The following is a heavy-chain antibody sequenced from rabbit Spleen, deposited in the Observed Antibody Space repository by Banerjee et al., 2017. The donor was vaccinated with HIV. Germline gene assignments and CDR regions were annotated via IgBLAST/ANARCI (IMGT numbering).Heavy chain of an antibody. CDR2: IYVGSGGGT. CDR3: GRAGEGGYGYLDL. D-gene: IGHD2-1*01. CDR1: GLDFSSSYW. Sequence: QEQLVEYGGDLVQPEGSLTLTYKASGLDFSSSYWICWVRQAPGKGLEWIACIYVGSGGGTKYASWAKGRFTISKTSSTTVTLEMTSLTVADTATFFCGRAGEGGYGYLDLWGPGTLVTVS. V-gene: IGHV1S45*01. J-gene: IGHJ4*01.